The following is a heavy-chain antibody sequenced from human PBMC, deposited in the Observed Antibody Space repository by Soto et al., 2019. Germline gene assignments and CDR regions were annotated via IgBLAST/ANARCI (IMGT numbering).Heavy chain of an antibody. D-gene: IGHD6-13*01. Sequence: GGSLRLSCAASGFTFSSYSMNWVRQAPGKGLEWVSSISSSSSYIYYADSVKGRFTISRDNAKNSPYLQMNSLRAEDTAVYYCAREGLAAAGANWFDPWGQGT. CDR1: GFTFSSYS. CDR3: AREGLAAAGANWFDP. V-gene: IGHV3-21*01. J-gene: IGHJ5*02. CDR2: ISSSSSYI.